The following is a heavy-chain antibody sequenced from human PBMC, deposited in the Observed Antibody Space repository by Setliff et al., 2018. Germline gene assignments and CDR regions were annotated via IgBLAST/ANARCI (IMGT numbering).Heavy chain of an antibody. J-gene: IGHJ4*02. CDR1: GASITSDGYY. V-gene: IGHV4-31*03. CDR2: IYYNGDT. CDR3: ARGRNIAARLLDS. D-gene: IGHD6-6*01. Sequence: SETLSLTCIVSGASITSDGYYWSWIRQHPVKGLEWIGYIYYNGDTYCNPYLKSRVAISLDTSKNQFSLKLSSVTAADTAVYYCARGRNIAARLLDSWGQGTLVTVSS.